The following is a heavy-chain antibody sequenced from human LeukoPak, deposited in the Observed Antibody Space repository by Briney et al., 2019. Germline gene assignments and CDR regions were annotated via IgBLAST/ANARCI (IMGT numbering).Heavy chain of an antibody. D-gene: IGHD3-10*01. CDR2: ISGSGGDT. CDR1: GFTLSSYL. CDR3: AKGVASFGDK. Sequence: GGSLRLSCAASGFTLSSYLMTWVRQAPGKGRVGLSGISGSGGDTYHTDSVKGRFTISRGNSKNTVYLQMNRLRAEDTAVYYCAKGVASFGDKWGEGNLVTASS. V-gene: IGHV3-23*01. J-gene: IGHJ1*01.